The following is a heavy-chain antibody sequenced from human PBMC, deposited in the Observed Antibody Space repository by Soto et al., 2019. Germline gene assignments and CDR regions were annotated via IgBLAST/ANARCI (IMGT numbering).Heavy chain of an antibody. CDR3: ARVLAVAGSAHLQH. D-gene: IGHD6-19*01. CDR2: ISSSSSYI. V-gene: IGHV3-21*01. J-gene: IGHJ1*01. Sequence: GGSLRLSCAASGFTFSSYAMSWVRQAPGKGLEWVSSISSSSSYIYYADSVKGRFTISRDNAKNSLYLQMNSLRAEDTAVYYCARVLAVAGSAHLQHWGPGTLVTVSS. CDR1: GFTFSSYA.